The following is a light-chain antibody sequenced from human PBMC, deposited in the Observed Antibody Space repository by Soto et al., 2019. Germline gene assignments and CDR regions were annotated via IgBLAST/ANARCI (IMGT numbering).Light chain of an antibody. Sequence: EIVLTQSPGTLSVSPGEGATLSCRASQSLSSSLAWYQQKPGQAPRLLIYGASNRATGIPDRFSGSGSGTDFTLTIRRLEPGDFAVYYCQQYGSSPWTFGLGTKVDI. J-gene: IGKJ1*01. CDR1: QSLSSS. V-gene: IGKV3-20*01. CDR2: GAS. CDR3: QQYGSSPWT.